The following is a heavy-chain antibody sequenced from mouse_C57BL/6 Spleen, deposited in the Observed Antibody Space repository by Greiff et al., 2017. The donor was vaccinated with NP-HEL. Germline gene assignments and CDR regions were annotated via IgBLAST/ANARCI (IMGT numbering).Heavy chain of an antibody. Sequence: VQLQQSGPGLVAPSQSLSITCTVSGFSLTSYAISWVRQPPGKGLEWIGVIWTGGGTHYNSALKSRLSISKDNSKSQVFLKRKRLQTDDTARYYGARERVPNYYGSSYVDWYFDVWGTGTTVTVSS. CDR2: IWTGGGT. D-gene: IGHD1-1*01. CDR3: ARERVPNYYGSSYVDWYFDV. V-gene: IGHV2-9-1*01. J-gene: IGHJ1*03. CDR1: GFSLTSYA.